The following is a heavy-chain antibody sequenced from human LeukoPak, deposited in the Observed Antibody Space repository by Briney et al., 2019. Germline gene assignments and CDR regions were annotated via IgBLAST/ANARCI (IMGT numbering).Heavy chain of an antibody. CDR3: ARQRDSSSWGAAFDI. CDR1: GYSFTTYW. CDR2: IYPADSDT. D-gene: IGHD6-13*01. V-gene: IGHV5-51*01. Sequence: GESLKISCKGSGYSFTTYWIGWVRQMPGKGLEWMGIIYPADSDTRYSPSFQGQVTISVDKSISTAYLQWSSLKASDTAMYYCARQRDSSSWGAAFDIWGQGTMVTVSS. J-gene: IGHJ3*02.